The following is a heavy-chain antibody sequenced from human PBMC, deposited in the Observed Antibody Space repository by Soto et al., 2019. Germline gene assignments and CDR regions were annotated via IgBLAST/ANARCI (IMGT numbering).Heavy chain of an antibody. V-gene: IGHV3-30-3*01. Sequence: QVQLVESGGGVVQPGRSLRLSCAASGFTFSSYAMHWVRQAPGKGLEWVAVISYDGSNKYYADSVKGRFTISRDNSKNXLXLXXNSLRAEDTAVYYCARDTLTIFGVVITYYYYGMDVWGQGTTVTVSS. J-gene: IGHJ6*02. CDR1: GFTFSSYA. CDR2: ISYDGSNK. CDR3: ARDTLTIFGVVITYYYYGMDV. D-gene: IGHD3-3*01.